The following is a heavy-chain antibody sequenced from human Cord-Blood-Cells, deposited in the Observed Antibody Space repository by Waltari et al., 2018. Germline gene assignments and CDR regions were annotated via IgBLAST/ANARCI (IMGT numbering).Heavy chain of an antibody. CDR2: IIPIFGTA. D-gene: IGHD2-2*01. V-gene: IGHV1-69*01. J-gene: IGHJ4*02. Sequence: QVQLVQSGAEVKTPGSSVKVSCKASGGTFSSYAISWVRQAPGQGLEWMGGIIPIFGTANYAQKFQGRVTITADESTSTAYMELSSLRSEDTAVYYCASTRLGYCSSTSCYYFDYWGQGTLVTVSS. CDR1: GGTFSSYA. CDR3: ASTRLGYCSSTSCYYFDY.